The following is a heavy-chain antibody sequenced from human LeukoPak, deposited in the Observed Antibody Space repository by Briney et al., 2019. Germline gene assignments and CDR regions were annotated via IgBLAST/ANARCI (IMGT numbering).Heavy chain of an antibody. Sequence: ASVKVSCKASGYTFTSYGISWVRQAPGQGLEWMGWINAYNDNANCAQKFQGRVTMTTDTSTSTAYMELRSLRSDDTAVFYCARAGGSYSPSDYWGQGTLVTVSS. J-gene: IGHJ4*02. CDR3: ARAGGSYSPSDY. CDR2: INAYNDNA. CDR1: GYTFTSYG. V-gene: IGHV1-18*01. D-gene: IGHD2-21*01.